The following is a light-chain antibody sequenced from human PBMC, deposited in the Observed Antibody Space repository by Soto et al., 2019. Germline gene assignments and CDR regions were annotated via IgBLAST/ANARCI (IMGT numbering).Light chain of an antibody. CDR1: SSNIGAGYD. J-gene: IGLJ2*01. CDR2: GNY. V-gene: IGLV1-40*01. CDR3: QSYDTTLSYDSSLSASV. Sequence: QSVLTQPPTVSEAPGQSITISCTGTSSNIGAGYDVHWYQQLPGSAPKLLIYGNYNRPSGVPDRISGSKSATSASLSIAGLQAEDEGDYYCQSYDTTLSYDSSLSASVFGGGTKVTVL.